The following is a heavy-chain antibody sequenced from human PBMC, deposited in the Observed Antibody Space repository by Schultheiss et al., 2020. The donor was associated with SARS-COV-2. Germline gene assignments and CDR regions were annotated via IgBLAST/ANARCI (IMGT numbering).Heavy chain of an antibody. D-gene: IGHD3-9*01. Sequence: SETLSLTCTVSGGSISSSSYYWGWIRQPPGKGLEWIGSIYYSGSTYYNPSLKSRVTISVDTSKNQFSLKLSSVTAADTAVYYCARHEVLVLTGYPPDYYYYGMDVWGQGTTVTVSS. CDR3: ARHEVLVLTGYPPDYYYYGMDV. CDR1: GGSISSSSYY. CDR2: IYYSGST. J-gene: IGHJ6*02. V-gene: IGHV4-39*01.